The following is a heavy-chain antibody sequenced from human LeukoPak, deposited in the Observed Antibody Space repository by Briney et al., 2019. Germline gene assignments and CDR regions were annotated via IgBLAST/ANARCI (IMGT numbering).Heavy chain of an antibody. CDR3: ARQRIAVAGYFDY. CDR1: GGSISSYY. Sequence: SETLSLTCTVSGGSISSYYWSWIRQSPGKGLEWIGYIHYSGSTNYNPSLKSRVTISVDTSKNQFSLKLSSVTAADTAVYYCARQRIAVAGYFDYWGQGTLVTVSS. D-gene: IGHD6-19*01. J-gene: IGHJ4*02. V-gene: IGHV4-59*08. CDR2: IHYSGST.